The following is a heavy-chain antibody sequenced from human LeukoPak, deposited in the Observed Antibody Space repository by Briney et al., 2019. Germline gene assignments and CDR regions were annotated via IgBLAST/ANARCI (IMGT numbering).Heavy chain of an antibody. Sequence: PSGTLYLTCAVSGGSISSSNWWSWVRQTPGKGLEWIGEIYHSGNTNYNPSLKSRVTISIDNSNVQFSPKLSSVTAADTAIYYCARRLSGWTRGFDYWGRGTLVTVSS. V-gene: IGHV4-4*02. D-gene: IGHD6-19*01. CDR1: GGSISSSNW. CDR2: IYHSGNT. CDR3: ARRLSGWTRGFDY. J-gene: IGHJ4*02.